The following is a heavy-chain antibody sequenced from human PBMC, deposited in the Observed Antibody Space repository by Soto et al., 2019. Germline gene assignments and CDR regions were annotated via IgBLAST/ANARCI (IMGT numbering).Heavy chain of an antibody. V-gene: IGHV3-23*01. CDR3: AKATTNGGWFNPFDS. CDR2: LSGSGTST. Sequence: GVSLRLSGAASRFSFVNYAMNWVRQAPGKGLEWVSGLSGSGTSTYYADSVKGRFTISRDNSRDTLFLQMNSLTADDTAVYYCAKATTNGGWFNPFDSWGQGALVTVSS. D-gene: IGHD6-19*01. CDR1: RFSFVNYA. J-gene: IGHJ4*02.